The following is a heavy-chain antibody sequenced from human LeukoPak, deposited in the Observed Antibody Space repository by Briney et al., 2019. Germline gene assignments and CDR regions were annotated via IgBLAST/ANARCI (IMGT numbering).Heavy chain of an antibody. D-gene: IGHD4-17*01. J-gene: IGHJ4*02. CDR3: ARDLPTDYFDY. CDR1: GFTFSSYW. CDR2: INTDGSST. Sequence: PGGPLRLSCAASGFTFSSYWMHWVRQAPGKGLVWVSRINTDGSSTSYADSAKGRFTITRDNAKNTLYLQMNSLRAEDTAVYYCARDLPTDYFDYWGQGTLVTVSS. V-gene: IGHV3-74*01.